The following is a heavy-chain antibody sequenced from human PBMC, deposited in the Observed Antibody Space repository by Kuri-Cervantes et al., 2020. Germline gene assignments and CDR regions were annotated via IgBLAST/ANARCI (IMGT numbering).Heavy chain of an antibody. CDR2: ISSSSSTI. Sequence: GESLKISCAASGFTFSSYSMNWVRQAPGKGLEWVSYISSSSSTIYYADSVKGRFTISRDNAKNSLYLQMNSLRAEDTAVYYCAGEVGYCGGGSCYDYFDYWGQGTLVTVSS. D-gene: IGHD2-15*01. V-gene: IGHV3-48*01. CDR3: AGEVGYCGGGSCYDYFDY. CDR1: GFTFSSYS. J-gene: IGHJ4*02.